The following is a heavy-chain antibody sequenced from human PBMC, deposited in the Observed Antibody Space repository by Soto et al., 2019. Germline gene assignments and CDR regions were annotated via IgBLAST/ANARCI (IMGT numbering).Heavy chain of an antibody. CDR2: IWYDGSNK. CDR3: ARDGPTPYYYGLGTALDY. Sequence: QVQLVESGGGVVQPGRSLRLSCAASGFTFSSYGMHWVRQAPGKGLEWVAVIWYDGSNKYYADSVKGRFTISRDNSKNTLYLQMNSLRAEDTAVYYCARDGPTPYYYGLGTALDYWGQGTLVTVSS. D-gene: IGHD3-10*01. V-gene: IGHV3-33*01. CDR1: GFTFSSYG. J-gene: IGHJ4*02.